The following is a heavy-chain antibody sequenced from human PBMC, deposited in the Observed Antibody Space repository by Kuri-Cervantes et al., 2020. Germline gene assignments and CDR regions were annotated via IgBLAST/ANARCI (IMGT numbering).Heavy chain of an antibody. J-gene: IGHJ4*02. V-gene: IGHV3-30*04. CDR2: ISYDGSNK. D-gene: IGHD2-15*01. Sequence: GGSLRLSCAASGFTFSSYAMHWVRQAPGKGLEWVAVISYDGSNKYYADSVKGRFTISRDNSKNTLYLQMNSLRAEDTAVYYCAKEAQLGVVVVVAATLYFDYWGQGTLVTVSS. CDR1: GFTFSSYA. CDR3: AKEAQLGVVVVVAATLYFDY.